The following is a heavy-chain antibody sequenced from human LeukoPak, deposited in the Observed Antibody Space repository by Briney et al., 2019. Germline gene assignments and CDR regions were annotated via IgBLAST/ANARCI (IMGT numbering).Heavy chain of an antibody. CDR1: EFTFSSYG. J-gene: IGHJ4*02. V-gene: IGHV3-30*03. CDR3: ARQLDYYFDY. Sequence: GGSLRLSCAASEFTFSSYGMHWVRQAPGKGLEWVAVISYDGSNKYYADSVKGRFTISRDNSKNTLYLQMNSLRAEDTAVYYCARQLDYYFDYWGQGTLVTVSS. D-gene: IGHD3-10*01. CDR2: ISYDGSNK.